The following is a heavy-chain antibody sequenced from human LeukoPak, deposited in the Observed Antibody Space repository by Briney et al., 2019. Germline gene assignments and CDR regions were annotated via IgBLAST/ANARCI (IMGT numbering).Heavy chain of an antibody. CDR3: ARGTAAAKIDY. D-gene: IGHD6-13*01. J-gene: IGHJ4*02. CDR2: IKQDGSEK. Sequence: GGSLRLSCAASRLSFSTYWMSWVRQAPGKGLEWVANIKQDGSEKYYVDSVKGRFTISSDNAKNSLYLQMNSLRAEDTAVYYCARGTAAAKIDYWGQGTLVTVSS. V-gene: IGHV3-7*01. CDR1: RLSFSTYW.